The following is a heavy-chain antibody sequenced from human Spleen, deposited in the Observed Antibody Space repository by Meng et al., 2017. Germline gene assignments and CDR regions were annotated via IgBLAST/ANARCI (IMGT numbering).Heavy chain of an antibody. CDR2: INPNSGGT. CDR1: GYTFTNYD. CDR3: ARDEDISAAGKLFGDY. J-gene: IGHJ4*02. V-gene: IGHV1-2*02. D-gene: IGHD6-25*01. Sequence: SVKVSCKASGYTFTNYDINWVRQATGQGLEWMGWINPNSGGTNYAQKFQGRVTMTRDTSISTAYMELSGLRSDDTAMYYCARDEDISAAGKLFGDYWGQGTLVTVSS.